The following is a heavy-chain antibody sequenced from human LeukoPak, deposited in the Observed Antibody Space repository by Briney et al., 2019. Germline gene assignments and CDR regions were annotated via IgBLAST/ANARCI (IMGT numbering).Heavy chain of an antibody. CDR3: ASRWWYFDL. CDR1: GVSISGQW. Sequence: PGESLRLSCVASGVSISGQWMHWVRQAPGKGLVWVSRINSDGSSTTYADSVKGRFTISRDNAKNTLYPQMNSLRAEDTALYYCASRWWYFDLWGRGTLVTVSS. D-gene: IGHD6-13*01. V-gene: IGHV3-74*03. J-gene: IGHJ2*01. CDR2: INSDGSST.